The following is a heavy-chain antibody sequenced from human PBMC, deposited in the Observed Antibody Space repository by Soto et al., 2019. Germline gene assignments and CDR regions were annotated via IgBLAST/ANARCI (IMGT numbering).Heavy chain of an antibody. CDR1: GFTFGDYA. CDR2: IRSKAYGGTT. V-gene: IGHV3-49*04. CDR3: TRARPDLEWFDP. D-gene: IGHD1-1*01. J-gene: IGHJ5*02. Sequence: QTGGSLRLSCTASGFTFGDYAMSWVRQAPGKGLEWVGFIRSKAYGGTTEYAASVKGRFTISRDDSKSIAYLQMNSLKTEDTAVYYCTRARPDLEWFDPWGQGTLVTVSS.